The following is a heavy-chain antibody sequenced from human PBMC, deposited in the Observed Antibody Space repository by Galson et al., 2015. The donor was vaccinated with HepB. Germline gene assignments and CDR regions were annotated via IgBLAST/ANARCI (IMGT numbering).Heavy chain of an antibody. CDR1: GFTFSSYS. V-gene: IGHV3-21*01. D-gene: IGHD3-10*01. Sequence: SLRLSCAASGFTFSSYSMNWVRQAPGKGLEWVSSISSSSSYIYYADSVKGRFTISRDNAKNSLYLQMNSLRAEDTAVYYCARERSYYYGSGSYPPGFDYWGQGTLVTVSS. CDR2: ISSSSSYI. J-gene: IGHJ4*02. CDR3: ARERSYYYGSGSYPPGFDY.